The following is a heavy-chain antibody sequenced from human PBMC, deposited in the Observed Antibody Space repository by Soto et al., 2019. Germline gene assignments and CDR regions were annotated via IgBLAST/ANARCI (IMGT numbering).Heavy chain of an antibody. CDR2: ISYDGSNT. J-gene: IGHJ4*02. CDR1: GFPFTTYG. Sequence: QVQLVESGGGVVQPGRSLRLSCAASGFPFTTYGMHWVREGPGKGLEWVAVISYDGSNTYYADSVKGRFTFSRDNSKNTLYLQMNSLRPEDTALYYCVGGQYYFDYRGQGTLVTVSS. V-gene: IGHV3-30*03. D-gene: IGHD3-10*01. CDR3: VGGQYYFDY.